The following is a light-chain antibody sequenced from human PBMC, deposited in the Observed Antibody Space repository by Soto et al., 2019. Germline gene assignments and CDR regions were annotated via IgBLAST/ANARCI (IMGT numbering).Light chain of an antibody. Sequence: QSVLTQPPSASGTPGQTVTISCSGSSSNIGSDFVYWYQQLPGTAPKLLIYNNHQLPSGVPDRFSGSKSGTSGSLAISGLRSEDEDDYYCAAWDDSLSAVLFGGGTKLTVL. CDR2: NNH. CDR3: AAWDDSLSAVL. CDR1: SSNIGSDF. J-gene: IGLJ2*01. V-gene: IGLV1-47*02.